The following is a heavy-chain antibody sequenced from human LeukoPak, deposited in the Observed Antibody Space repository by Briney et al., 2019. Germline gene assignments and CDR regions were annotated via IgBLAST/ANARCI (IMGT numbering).Heavy chain of an antibody. CDR2: ITYDGSNK. CDR3: ARGDYSTLYYFDY. CDR1: GFNFRKYG. J-gene: IGHJ4*02. D-gene: IGHD4-11*01. V-gene: IGHV3-30*03. Sequence: QPGGSLRLSCTASGFNFRKYGIHWVRQAPGKGLEWVAVITYDGSNKYYADSVKGRFTISRDDSKDTLYLQMNSLRAEDTAVYYCARGDYSTLYYFDYWGQGALVTVSS.